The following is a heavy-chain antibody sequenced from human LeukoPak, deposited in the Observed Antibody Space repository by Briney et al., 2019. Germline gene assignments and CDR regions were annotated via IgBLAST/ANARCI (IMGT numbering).Heavy chain of an antibody. CDR2: INPSGGST. Sequence: ASVKDSCMASGYTFTSYYMHWVRQAPGQGLEWMGIINPSGGSTSYAQKFQGRVTMTRDMSTSTVYMEVSSLRSEDTAVYYCAREMATMGIDDWGQGTLVTVAS. J-gene: IGHJ4*02. CDR1: GYTFTSYY. V-gene: IGHV1-46*01. D-gene: IGHD5-24*01. CDR3: AREMATMGIDD.